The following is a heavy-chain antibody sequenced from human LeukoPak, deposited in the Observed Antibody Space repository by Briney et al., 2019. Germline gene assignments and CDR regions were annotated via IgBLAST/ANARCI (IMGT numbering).Heavy chain of an antibody. J-gene: IGHJ4*02. Sequence: GWSLRLSCAASGFTFSRNWMSWVRQAPGKRLEWVANIKQDGSDKYYVASVKGRFTISRDDAKNSLDLQMNSLRAEDTAVYYCAKIRGVGELLPFDYWGQGTLVTVSS. D-gene: IGHD3-10*01. CDR2: IKQDGSDK. CDR1: GFTFSRNW. V-gene: IGHV3-7*05. CDR3: AKIRGVGELLPFDY.